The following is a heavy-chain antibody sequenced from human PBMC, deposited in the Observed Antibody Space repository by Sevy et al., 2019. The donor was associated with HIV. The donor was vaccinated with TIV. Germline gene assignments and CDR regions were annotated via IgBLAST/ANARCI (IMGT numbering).Heavy chain of an antibody. CDR1: GYTFTGYY. D-gene: IGHD1-20*01. CDR2: INPNSGGT. V-gene: IGHV1-2*04. Sequence: ASVKVSCKASGYTFTGYYMRWVRQAPGQGLEWMGWINPNSGGTNYAQKFQGWVTMTRDTSISTAYMELSRLRSDDTAVYYCARVRYNWNDDAFDIWGQGTMVTVSS. J-gene: IGHJ3*02. CDR3: ARVRYNWNDDAFDI.